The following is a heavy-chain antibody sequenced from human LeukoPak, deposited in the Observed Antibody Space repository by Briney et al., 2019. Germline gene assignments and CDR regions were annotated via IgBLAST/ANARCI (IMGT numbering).Heavy chain of an antibody. CDR3: ARGRGDTFGGVVDY. Sequence: GGSLRLSCAASGFAFSSYAMHWVRQAPGKGLEWVAVISYDGSNKYYADSVKGRFTISRDNSKNTLYLQMNSLRAEDTAVYYCARGRGDTFGGVVDYWGQGTLVTVSS. CDR2: ISYDGSNK. V-gene: IGHV3-30*04. D-gene: IGHD3-16*01. CDR1: GFAFSSYA. J-gene: IGHJ4*02.